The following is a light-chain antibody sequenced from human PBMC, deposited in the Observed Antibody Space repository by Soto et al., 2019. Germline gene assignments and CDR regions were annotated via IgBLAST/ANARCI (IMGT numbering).Light chain of an antibody. CDR3: HHYNRYSPT. V-gene: IGKV1-5*01. CDR1: QSIGNW. CDR2: AAS. J-gene: IGKJ1*01. Sequence: DIQMTQSPSTLSASVGDRVTITCRASQSIGNWLAWYQQRPGKAPKLLIYAASTLESGVPSRFSGTGSGTEFTLTISSLQPDDFATYSCHHYNRYSPTFGQGTKVEIK.